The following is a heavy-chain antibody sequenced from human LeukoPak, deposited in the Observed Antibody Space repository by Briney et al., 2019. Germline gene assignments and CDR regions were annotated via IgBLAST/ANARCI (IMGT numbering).Heavy chain of an antibody. CDR1: GGSISSSSAY. V-gene: IGHV4-39*01. D-gene: IGHD5-18*01. CDR2: IYYSKNT. CDR3: VSPRGFSYGYFDY. Sequence: SETLSLTCTVSGGSISSSSAYWGWIRQLPGKGLEWIGSIYYSKNTYYNPSLKSRVTISADTSKNQFSLTLGSVSATDTAVYYCVSPRGFSYGYFDYWGQGTLVTVSS. J-gene: IGHJ4*02.